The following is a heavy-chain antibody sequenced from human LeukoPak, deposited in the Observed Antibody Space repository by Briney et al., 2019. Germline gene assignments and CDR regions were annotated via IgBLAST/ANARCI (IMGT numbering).Heavy chain of an antibody. V-gene: IGHV3-53*01. CDR3: ARGQSGTPHYYYGMDV. CDR1: GFTVSSNY. J-gene: IGHJ6*02. Sequence: GGSLRLSCAASGFTVSSNYMSWFRQAPGKGLEWVSIIYSGGSTYYADSVKGRFTVSRDNSKNTLSLQMNSLRAEDTAVYYCARGQSGTPHYYYGMDVWGQGTTVTVSS. CDR2: IYSGGST. D-gene: IGHD3-10*01.